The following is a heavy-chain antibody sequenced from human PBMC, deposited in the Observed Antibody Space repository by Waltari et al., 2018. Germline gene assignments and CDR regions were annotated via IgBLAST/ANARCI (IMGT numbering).Heavy chain of an antibody. V-gene: IGHV4-59*01. CDR2: IYYTGST. CDR1: NGHIPGFF. J-gene: IGHJ5*02. CDR3: ARGRIHYTSNWFDP. D-gene: IGHD3-10*01. Sequence: QVQLQESGPGQVKPSEHLSLTCSLSNGHIPGFFWNWIRQSPGKGLEWIGYIYYTGSTDYNPSLKSRVTISVDTAKNQFSLRLNSVTAADTGVYYCARGRIHYTSNWFDPWGQGTLVTVSS.